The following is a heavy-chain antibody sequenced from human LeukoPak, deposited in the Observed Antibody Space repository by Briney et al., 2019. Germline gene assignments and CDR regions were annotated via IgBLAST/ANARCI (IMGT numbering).Heavy chain of an antibody. CDR1: GYTFTGYY. CDR3: AKPTTAGYSGYFDY. Sequence: ASVKVSCKASGYTFTGYYMHWVRQAPGQGLEWMGWINPNSGGTNYAQKFQGRVTMTRDTSISTAYMELSRLRSDDTAVYYCAKPTTAGYSGYFDYWGQGTLVTVSS. V-gene: IGHV1-2*02. D-gene: IGHD5-12*01. J-gene: IGHJ4*02. CDR2: INPNSGGT.